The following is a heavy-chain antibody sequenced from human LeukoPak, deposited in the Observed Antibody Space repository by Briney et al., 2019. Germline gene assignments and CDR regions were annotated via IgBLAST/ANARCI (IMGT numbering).Heavy chain of an antibody. CDR2: FDPEDDRG. V-gene: IGHV1-24*01. CDR1: GGTFSSYA. J-gene: IGHJ3*01. CDR3: AAPSARSTVTTWSAFDL. Sequence: ASVKGSCKASGGTFSSYAISWVRQAPGLGLEWMGGFDPEDDRGIYAQKFQGRVTMTEDTSTNTAYMELSSLRSEDSAMYYCAAPSARSTVTTWSAFDLWGQGTMVTDSS. D-gene: IGHD4-17*01.